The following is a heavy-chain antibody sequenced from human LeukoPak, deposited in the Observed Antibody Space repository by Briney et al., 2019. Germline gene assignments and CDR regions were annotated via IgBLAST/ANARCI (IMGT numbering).Heavy chain of an antibody. CDR3: AKRGDRPMYYFHH. V-gene: IGHV3-23*01. CDR1: GFSFAGYG. Sequence: GGSLRLSCAASGFSFAGYGMSWVRQAPGKRLEWISTSGISGGTYYVDSVKGRFTISRDKSKNTLYLQMNSLRVEDTALYYCAKRGDRPMYYFHHWGQGTLVTVSS. D-gene: IGHD2-21*02. CDR2: SGISGGT. J-gene: IGHJ4*02.